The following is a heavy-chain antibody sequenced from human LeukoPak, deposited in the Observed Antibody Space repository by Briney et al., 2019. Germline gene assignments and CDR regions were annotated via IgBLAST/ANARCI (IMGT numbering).Heavy chain of an antibody. Sequence: GGSLRLSCAASGFTFSSYEMNWVRQAPGKGLEWVSYISSSGSTIYYADSVKSRFTISRDNAKNSLYLQMNSLRAEDTAVYYCARGGLGGYNYYWGQGTLVTVSS. V-gene: IGHV3-48*03. CDR1: GFTFSSYE. J-gene: IGHJ4*02. CDR3: ARGGLGGYNYY. D-gene: IGHD5-24*01. CDR2: ISSSGSTI.